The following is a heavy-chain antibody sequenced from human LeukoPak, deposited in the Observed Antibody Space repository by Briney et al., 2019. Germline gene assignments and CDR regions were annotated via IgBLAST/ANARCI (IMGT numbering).Heavy chain of an antibody. V-gene: IGHV4-34*01. CDR2: INHSGST. D-gene: IGHD4-11*01. Sequence: SETLSLTCAVYGGSFGGYYWSWIRQPPGKGLEWIGEINHSGSTNYNPSLKSRVTISVDTSKNQFSLKLSSVTAADTAVYYCARGIRLYSNYGYYYYYGMDVWGQGTTVTVSS. CDR1: GGSFGGYY. J-gene: IGHJ6*02. CDR3: ARGIRLYSNYGYYYYYGMDV.